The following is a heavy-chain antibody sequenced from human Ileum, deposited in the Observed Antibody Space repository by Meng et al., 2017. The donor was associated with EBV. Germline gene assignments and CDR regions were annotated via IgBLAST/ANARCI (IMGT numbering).Heavy chain of an antibody. CDR2: IGTHGDT. V-gene: IGHV3-13*01. D-gene: IGHD3-10*01. J-gene: IGHJ4*02. CDR3: ARSRGVLTQPFDY. Sequence: EVQLVESGGGLVQPGGSLRLSCVASGFTFSIYDMHWVRQAAGKGLEWVSGIGTHGDTYYPGSVRGRFTISREDDKNSLFLQMNSLRPGDTAVYFCARSRGVLTQPFDYWGQGILVTVSS. CDR1: GFTFSIYD.